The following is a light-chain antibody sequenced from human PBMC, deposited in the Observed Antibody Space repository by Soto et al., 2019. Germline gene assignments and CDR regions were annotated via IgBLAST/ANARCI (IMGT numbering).Light chain of an antibody. CDR1: QSVLYSSNNNNY. V-gene: IGKV4-1*01. CDR2: WAS. CDR3: QQYYTTPYT. J-gene: IGKJ2*01. Sequence: DTVMTQSPDSLAVSLGERVTNNCKSSQSVLYSSNNNNYLAWYQQKPGQPPKLLVYWASTRESGVPDRFSGGGSETDFTLTISSLQAEDVAVYFCQQYYTTPYTFGQGTKLEL.